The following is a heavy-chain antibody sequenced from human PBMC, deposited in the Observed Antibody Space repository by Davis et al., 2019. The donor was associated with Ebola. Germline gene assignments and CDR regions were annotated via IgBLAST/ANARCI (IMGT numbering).Heavy chain of an antibody. CDR3: AANLPPARAFDI. J-gene: IGHJ3*02. V-gene: IGHV1-18*04. Sequence: AASVKVSCKASGYTFTSYGITWVRQAPGQGLEWMGWINPHNGNTNYAQTVQGRVTMTTDTSTSTAYMELSSLRSEDTAVYHCAANLPPARAFDIWGQGTMVTVSS. CDR1: GYTFTSYG. CDR2: INPHNGNT.